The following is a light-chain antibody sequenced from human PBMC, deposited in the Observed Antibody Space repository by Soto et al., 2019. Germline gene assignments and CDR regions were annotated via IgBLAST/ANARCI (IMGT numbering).Light chain of an antibody. CDR3: QQYGSSPLT. Sequence: EIVLTQSPGTLSLSPGEGATLSCRASERVSSSFVAWYQHKPGQAPRLLIYHASGRAPGVPDRFSGSGSGTTFTLTVSRLEPEDFVVYYCQQYGSSPLTFGGGTKVEIK. CDR1: ERVSSSF. CDR2: HAS. J-gene: IGKJ4*01. V-gene: IGKV3-20*01.